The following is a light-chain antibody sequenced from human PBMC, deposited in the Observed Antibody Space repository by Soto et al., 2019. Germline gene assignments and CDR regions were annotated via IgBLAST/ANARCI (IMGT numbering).Light chain of an antibody. V-gene: IGKV1-39*01. J-gene: IGKJ1*01. CDR2: AAS. CDR3: QQRYSSPPT. CDR1: QSISNH. Sequence: DIPMTQSPSSLSASVVDRVIITCPASQSISNHLNWYQQKPGKAPKLLIFAASSLQSGVPSRFSGSGSGPDFTLTISSLQTEEFATYYCQQRYSSPPTVGQGTKWEIK.